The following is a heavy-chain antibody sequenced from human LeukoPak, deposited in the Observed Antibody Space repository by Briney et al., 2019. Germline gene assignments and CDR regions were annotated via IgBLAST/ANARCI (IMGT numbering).Heavy chain of an antibody. J-gene: IGHJ4*02. D-gene: IGHD6-13*01. CDR3: AKGYSSTYYYFDH. CDR2: ISGSGDTT. Sequence: SGGSLRLSCAASGFTFSSYAMSWVRQAPGKGLEWVSVISGSGDTTSYADSVKGRFTISRDNSKNTLSLQMNSLRAEDTAVYFCAKGYSSTYYYFDHWGQGTLVTVSS. CDR1: GFTFSSYA. V-gene: IGHV3-23*01.